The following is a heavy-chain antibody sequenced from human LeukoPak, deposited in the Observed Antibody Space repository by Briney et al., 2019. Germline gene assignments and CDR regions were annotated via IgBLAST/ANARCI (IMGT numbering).Heavy chain of an antibody. CDR2: IYYRGIT. Sequence: SQTLSLTCTVSGGSINSGDHYWSWIRQPPGKGLEWIGSIYYRGITYYNPSLKSRVTISVDTSKNQFSLKLSSVTAADTAVYYCARGEFTIPKTYYFDYWGQGTLVTVSS. CDR3: ARGEFTIPKTYYFDY. J-gene: IGHJ4*02. CDR1: GGSINSGDHY. D-gene: IGHD3-10*01. V-gene: IGHV4-39*01.